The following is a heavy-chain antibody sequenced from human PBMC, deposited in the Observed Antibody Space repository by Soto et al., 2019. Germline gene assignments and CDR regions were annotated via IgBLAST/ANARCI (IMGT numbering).Heavy chain of an antibody. D-gene: IGHD2-2*01. CDR1: GLTFSSYE. CDR2: ISSSGSTI. Sequence: AGGSLRLSCVASGLTFSSYEMNWVRQAPGKGLEWVSYISSSGSTIYYADSVKGRFTISRDNAKNSLYLQMNSLRAEDTAVYYCARALGYCSSTSCWDWFDPWGQGTLVTVSS. J-gene: IGHJ5*02. V-gene: IGHV3-48*03. CDR3: ARALGYCSSTSCWDWFDP.